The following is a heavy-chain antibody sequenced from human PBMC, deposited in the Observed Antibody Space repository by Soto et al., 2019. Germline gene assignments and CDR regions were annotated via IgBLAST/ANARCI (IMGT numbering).Heavy chain of an antibody. CDR3: TRGGSCSSANCQRGNWFDP. V-gene: IGHV4-30-2*01. CDR2: IYHSGST. CDR1: GGPISSGGYS. J-gene: IGHJ5*02. D-gene: IGHD2-2*01. Sequence: SETLSLTCAVSGGPISSGGYSWSWIRQPPGKGLEWIGYIYHSGSTYYNPSLRSRVTISVDRSKNQFSLKLSSVTPEDTAVYYCTRGGSCSSANCQRGNWFDPWGQGTLVTVSS.